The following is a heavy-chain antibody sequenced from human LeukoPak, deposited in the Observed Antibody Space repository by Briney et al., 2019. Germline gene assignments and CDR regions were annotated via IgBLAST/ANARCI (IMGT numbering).Heavy chain of an antibody. J-gene: IGHJ4*02. Sequence: GGSLRLSRIASGFTFSTYSMNWVRQAPGKGLEWVSYITSSGSPIYYADSVKGRFTISRDNTKNSLFLQMNSLREEDTAVYYCATFYGHWGQGTLVTVSS. CDR2: ITSSGSPI. V-gene: IGHV3-48*02. CDR1: GFTFSTYS. D-gene: IGHD3-16*01. CDR3: ATFYGH.